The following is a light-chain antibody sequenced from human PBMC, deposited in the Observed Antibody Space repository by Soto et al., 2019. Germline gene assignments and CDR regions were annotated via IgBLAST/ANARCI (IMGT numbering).Light chain of an antibody. V-gene: IGKV3-15*01. CDR3: QQYNNWPPWT. CDR1: QSVSSN. J-gene: IGKJ1*01. Sequence: EIVMTQSPATLSVSPGERATLSCRASQSVSSNLAWYQQKPGQAPRLLIYGAATRATGIPARFSGSGSGTEFTLTISSLQSEDFAVYDCQQYNNWPPWTFGQGTKVELK. CDR2: GAA.